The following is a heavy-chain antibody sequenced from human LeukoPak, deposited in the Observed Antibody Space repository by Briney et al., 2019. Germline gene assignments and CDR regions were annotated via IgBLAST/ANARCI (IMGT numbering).Heavy chain of an antibody. Sequence: QPGGSLRLSCAASGFSFSTNWMHWVRPAQGKGLVWVSRINTDESDTTYQHSVKGRITISRDNATNTQYLQMNSLRAEDTAVYYCAFGSGREGYLDVWGKGTTVTVSS. D-gene: IGHD3-10*01. CDR2: INTDESDT. CDR3: AFGSGREGYLDV. CDR1: GFSFSTNW. V-gene: IGHV3-74*03. J-gene: IGHJ6*03.